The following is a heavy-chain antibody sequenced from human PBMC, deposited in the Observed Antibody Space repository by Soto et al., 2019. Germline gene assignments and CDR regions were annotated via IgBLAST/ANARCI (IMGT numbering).Heavy chain of an antibody. J-gene: IGHJ6*03. Sequence: PSETLSLTCTVSGGSISSGGYYWSWIRQHPGKGLEWIGSIYYSGSTYYNPSLKSRVTISVDTSKNQFSLKLSSVTAADTAVYYCASLIDYYYYMDVWGKGTTVTVSS. V-gene: IGHV4-39*01. CDR1: GGSISSGGYY. CDR2: IYYSGST. CDR3: ASLIDYYYYMDV.